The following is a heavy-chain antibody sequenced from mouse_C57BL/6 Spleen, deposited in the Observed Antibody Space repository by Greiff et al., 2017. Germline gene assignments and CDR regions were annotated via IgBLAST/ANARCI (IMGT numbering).Heavy chain of an antibody. CDR1: GYTFTSYW. D-gene: IGHD1-3*01. J-gene: IGHJ3*01. CDR2: IDPSDSYT. CDR3: TDSGAY. V-gene: IGHV1-69*01. Sequence: QVQLQQPGAELVMPGASVKLSCKASGYTFTSYWMHWVKQRPGQGLEWIGEIDPSDSYTNYNQKFKGKSTLTVDKSSNTAYLQLSSLTSEDTAVYYCTDSGAYWGQGTLVTVSA.